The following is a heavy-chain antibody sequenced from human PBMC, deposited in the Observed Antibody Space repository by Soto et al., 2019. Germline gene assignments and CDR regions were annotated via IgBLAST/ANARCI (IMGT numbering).Heavy chain of an antibody. J-gene: IGHJ4*02. V-gene: IGHV4-31*03. Sequence: SETLSLTCTVSGGSISSGGYYWSWIRQHPGKGLEWIGYIYYSGSTYYNPSLKSRVNISVDTSKNQFSLKLSSVTAADTAVYYCARLGSSWSTQYWGQGTLVTVSS. CDR3: ARLGSSWSTQY. CDR2: IYYSGST. D-gene: IGHD6-13*01. CDR1: GGSISSGGYY.